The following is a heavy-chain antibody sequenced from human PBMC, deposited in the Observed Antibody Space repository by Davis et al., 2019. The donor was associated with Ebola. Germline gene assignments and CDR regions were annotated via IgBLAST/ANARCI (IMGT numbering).Heavy chain of an antibody. D-gene: IGHD5-12*01. V-gene: IGHV3-30*03. Sequence: GESLKISCTASGFTFHNYDMYWVRRSPGKGLEWVAALSPDGSSKYYGDFVKGRFTISRDNAKNFLYLQINSLRVEDTAVYYCARVREYSGYEGLDVWGQGTTVTVS. CDR1: GFTFHNYD. CDR2: LSPDGSSK. J-gene: IGHJ6*02. CDR3: ARVREYSGYEGLDV.